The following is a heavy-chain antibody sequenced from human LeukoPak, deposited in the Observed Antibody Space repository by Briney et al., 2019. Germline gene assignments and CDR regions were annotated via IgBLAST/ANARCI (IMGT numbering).Heavy chain of an antibody. CDR2: IYSGGST. D-gene: IGHD6-19*01. Sequence: GVLRLSCAASGFTVSSNYMSWVRQAPGKGLEWVSVIYSGGSTYYADSVKGRFTISRDNSKNTLYLQMNSLRAEDTAVYYCAGQRPLAAIAVAAHFDYWGQGTLVTVSS. CDR3: AGQRPLAAIAVAAHFDY. CDR1: GFTVSSNY. V-gene: IGHV3-53*01. J-gene: IGHJ4*02.